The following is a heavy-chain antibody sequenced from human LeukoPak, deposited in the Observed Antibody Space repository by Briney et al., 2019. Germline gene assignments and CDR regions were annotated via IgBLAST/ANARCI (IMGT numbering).Heavy chain of an antibody. J-gene: IGHJ6*02. CDR3: ARDGPGYSYGVYYYYGMDV. D-gene: IGHD5-18*01. V-gene: IGHV1-69*04. CDR2: IIPILGIA. Sequence: ASVKVSCKASGYTFSSYGVSWVRQAPGQGLEWMGRIIPILGIANYAQKFQGRVTITADKSTSTAYMELSSLRSEDTAVYYCARDGPGYSYGVYYYYGMDVWGQGTTVTVSS. CDR1: GYTFSSYG.